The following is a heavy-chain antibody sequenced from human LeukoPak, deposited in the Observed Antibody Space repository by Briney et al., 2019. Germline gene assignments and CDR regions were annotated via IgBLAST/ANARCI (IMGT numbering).Heavy chain of an antibody. CDR1: GYTFTTYY. CDR2: ISAYNGNT. Sequence: ASVKVSCKASGYTFTTYYIHWVRQAPGQGLEWMGWISAYNGNTNYAQKLQGRVTMTTDTPTSTAYMELRSLRSDDTAVYYCARDPPSDRAYWGQGTLVTVSS. J-gene: IGHJ4*02. V-gene: IGHV1-18*04. CDR3: ARDPPSDRAY.